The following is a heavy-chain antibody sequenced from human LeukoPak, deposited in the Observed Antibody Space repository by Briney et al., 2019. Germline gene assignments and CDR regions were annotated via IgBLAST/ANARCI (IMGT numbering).Heavy chain of an antibody. Sequence: SETLSLTCTVSGDSISSYYWSWIRQPPGKGLEWIWYIYSSGSTKYNPSLKSRVTISVDTSKNQFSLKLSSVTAADTAVYYCARARVRSYSYDSSGFYTSDWHFDLWGRGALVTVSS. V-gene: IGHV4-59*01. J-gene: IGHJ2*01. CDR2: IYSSGST. CDR1: GDSISSYY. CDR3: ARARVRSYSYDSSGFYTSDWHFDL. D-gene: IGHD3-22*01.